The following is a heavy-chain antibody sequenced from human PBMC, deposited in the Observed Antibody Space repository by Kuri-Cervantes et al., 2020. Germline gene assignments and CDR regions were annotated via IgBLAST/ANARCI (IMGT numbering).Heavy chain of an antibody. D-gene: IGHD6-6*01. CDR2: ISSSSSYI. V-gene: IGHV3-21*01. CDR3: TTYYSSSGPNDY. Sequence: GESLKISCAASGFTFSSYSMNWVRQAPGKGLEWVSSISSSSSYIYYADSVKGQLTISRDNAKNSLYLQMNSLRAEDTAVYYCTTYYSSSGPNDYWGQGTLVTVSS. J-gene: IGHJ4*02. CDR1: GFTFSSYS.